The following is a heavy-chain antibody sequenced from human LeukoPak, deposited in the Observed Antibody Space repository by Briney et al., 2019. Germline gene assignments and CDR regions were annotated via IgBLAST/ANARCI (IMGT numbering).Heavy chain of an antibody. J-gene: IGHJ6*04. CDR2: IKSKTDGGTT. CDR1: GFTFSNAW. V-gene: IGHV3-15*01. D-gene: IGHD6-19*01. CDR3: TTVGSSGWGYYYYGMDV. Sequence: GGSLRLSCAASGFTFSNAWMSWVRQAPGQGLEWVGRIKSKTDGGTTDYAAPVKGRFTISRDDSKNTLYLQMNSLKTEDTAVYYCTTVGSSGWGYYYYGMDVWGKGTTVTVSS.